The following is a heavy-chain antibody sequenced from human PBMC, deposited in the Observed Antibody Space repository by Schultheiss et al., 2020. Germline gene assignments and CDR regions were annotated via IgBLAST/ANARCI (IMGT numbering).Heavy chain of an antibody. CDR1: GFTFSSYW. D-gene: IGHD2-2*01. J-gene: IGHJ6*02. V-gene: IGHV3-7*05. CDR2: IKQDGSEK. Sequence: GESLKISCVASGFTFSSYWMSWVRQAPGIGLEWVANIKQDGSEKYYVDSVKGRFTISRDNAKNSLYLQMNSLRAEDTAVYYCASSVVPAAHYYYYGMDVWGQGTTVTVSS. CDR3: ASSVVPAAHYYYYGMDV.